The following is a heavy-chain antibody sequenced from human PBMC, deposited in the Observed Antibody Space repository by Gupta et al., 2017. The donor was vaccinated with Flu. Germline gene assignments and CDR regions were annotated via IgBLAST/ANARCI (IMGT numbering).Heavy chain of an antibody. CDR2: GSACGDTI. Sequence: VQLLESGGGLVQPGGSLRLSCTASGFSFDSYIMNWVRQAPGKGLQGGASGSACGDTIFYADPGKGRVTTSRDNSENTLYLQLNNLRVEDTALYYCAKESRGSTIACRGIDWGHRTLVTVSS. V-gene: IGHV3-23*01. CDR3: AKESRGSTIACRGID. CDR1: GFSFDSYI. J-gene: IGHJ1*01. D-gene: IGHD2-8*01.